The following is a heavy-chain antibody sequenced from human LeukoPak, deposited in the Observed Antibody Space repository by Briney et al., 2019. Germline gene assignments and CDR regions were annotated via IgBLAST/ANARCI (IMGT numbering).Heavy chain of an antibody. D-gene: IGHD3-10*01. CDR2: INHSGST. CDR1: GGSFSGYY. CDR3: ARSRRVYYYGSGSYSYYYGMDV. Sequence: SETLSLTCAVYGGSFSGYYWSWIRQPPGKGLEWIGEINHSGSTNYNPSLKSRVTISVDTSKNQFSLKLSSVTAADTAVYYCARSRRVYYYGSGSYSYYYGMDVWGQGTTVTVSS. V-gene: IGHV4-34*01. J-gene: IGHJ6*02.